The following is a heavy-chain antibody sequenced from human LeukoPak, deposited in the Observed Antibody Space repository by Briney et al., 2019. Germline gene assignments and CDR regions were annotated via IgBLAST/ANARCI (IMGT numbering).Heavy chain of an antibody. J-gene: IGHJ6*03. CDR1: DGSFSGYY. Sequence: SETLTLTCAVYDGSFSGYYWSWVRQPPGKGLEWIGEINHSAVTNYNPSLESRVAISVDTSKNQFSLKVNSVTAADTGVYYCARGYCSSIHCFVVGYHYYYMDVWDKGATVIVSS. CDR3: ARGYCSSIHCFVVGYHYYYMDV. D-gene: IGHD2-2*01. V-gene: IGHV4-34*01. CDR2: INHSAVT.